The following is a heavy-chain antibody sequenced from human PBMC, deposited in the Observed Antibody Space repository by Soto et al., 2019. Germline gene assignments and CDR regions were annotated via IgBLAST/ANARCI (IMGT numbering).Heavy chain of an antibody. CDR1: GYRFTSHV. CDR3: AARSPDGLDV. D-gene: IGHD3-10*01. V-gene: IGHV5-10-1*01. CDR2: IDPVDSHT. J-gene: IGHJ6*02. Sequence: ESLKLTWQGSGYRFTSHVITWVRQMPGKGLEWMGRIDPVDSHTNYSPSFQGHVTITADKSISTAFVQWSSLKASDTATYYCAARSPDGLDVWGQGTTVTVSS.